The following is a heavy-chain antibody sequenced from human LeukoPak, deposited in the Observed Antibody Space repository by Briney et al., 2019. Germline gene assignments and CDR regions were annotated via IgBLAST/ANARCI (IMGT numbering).Heavy chain of an antibody. J-gene: IGHJ4*02. V-gene: IGHV4-38-2*01. CDR3: ARFISYYDFWSGSEDEDY. CDR2: IYHSGST. Sequence: SETLSLTCAVSGYSISSGYYWGWIRQPPGKGLEWIGSIYHSGSTYYNPSLKSRVTISVDTSKNQFSLKLSSVTAAATSVYYCARFISYYDFWSGSEDEDYWGQGTLVTVSS. D-gene: IGHD3-3*01. CDR1: GYSISSGYY.